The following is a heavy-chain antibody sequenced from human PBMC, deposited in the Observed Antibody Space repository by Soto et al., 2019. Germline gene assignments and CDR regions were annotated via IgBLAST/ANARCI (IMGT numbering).Heavy chain of an antibody. V-gene: IGHV4-61*08. CDR3: ARESAGSHKNNWCDP. D-gene: IGHD3-10*01. Sequence: PSETLSLTCTVSGGSISSGDYYWSWVRQPPGKGLEWIGYIHDSGSTYYNPSLKSRVTLSLDTSRNQLFLQLNSVTAAATAMYYCARESAGSHKNNWCDPWGQGTLVTVSS. J-gene: IGHJ5*02. CDR1: GGSISSGDYY. CDR2: IHDSGST.